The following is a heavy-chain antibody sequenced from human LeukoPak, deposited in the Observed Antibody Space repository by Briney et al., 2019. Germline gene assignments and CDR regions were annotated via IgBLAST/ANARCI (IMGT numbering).Heavy chain of an antibody. V-gene: IGHV3-21*01. Sequence: GGSLRLSCAASGFTFSSYSMNWVRQAPGKGLEWVSSISSSSSYIYYADSVKGRFTISRDNAKNSLYLQMNSLRAEDTAVYYCAKDNSITYDFWSGYYPYYFDYWGQGTLVTVSS. D-gene: IGHD3-3*01. CDR1: GFTFSSYS. CDR3: AKDNSITYDFWSGYYPYYFDY. J-gene: IGHJ4*02. CDR2: ISSSSSYI.